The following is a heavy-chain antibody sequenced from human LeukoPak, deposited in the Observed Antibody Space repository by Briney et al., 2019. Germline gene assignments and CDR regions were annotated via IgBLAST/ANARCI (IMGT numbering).Heavy chain of an antibody. Sequence: GTSLRLSCVVSGINFNYYSMNWVRQAPGKGLAWVAVISHDGSDKYYADSVKGRFTVSRDNSENTLYLQMDSLRPEDTAIYYCARIGFGFSYGQGFDYWGQGTLVSVSS. D-gene: IGHD5-18*01. CDR2: ISHDGSDK. V-gene: IGHV3-30-3*01. CDR3: ARIGFGFSYGQGFDY. CDR1: GINFNYYS. J-gene: IGHJ4*02.